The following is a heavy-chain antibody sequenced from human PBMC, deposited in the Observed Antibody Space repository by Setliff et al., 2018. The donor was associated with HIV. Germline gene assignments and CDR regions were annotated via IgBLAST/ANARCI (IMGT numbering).Heavy chain of an antibody. CDR2: INPSSGGT. J-gene: IGHJ5*02. V-gene: IGHV1-2*02. CDR1: GYTFTDYY. Sequence: ASVKVSCKASGYTFTDYYVHWVRQAPGQGLEWMGWINPSSGGTNYAQTFQGRVTMTRDTSITTAYLDLTSLRSDDTAVYYCARGRRVVPAAESNWFDPWGQGTLVTVSS. D-gene: IGHD2-2*01. CDR3: ARGRRVVPAAESNWFDP.